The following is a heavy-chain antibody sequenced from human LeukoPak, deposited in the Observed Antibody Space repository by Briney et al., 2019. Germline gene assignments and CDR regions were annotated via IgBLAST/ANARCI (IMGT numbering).Heavy chain of an antibody. Sequence: SETLSLTCSVSGDSISTYYWSWIRQPPGKALEWIGYVYYSGSTDYNPSLKSRVTISVDTSKKQFSLNLNSVTAADTAVYYCSAGKQLWLRGLFDYWGQGTLVTVSS. CDR2: VYYSGST. J-gene: IGHJ4*02. CDR1: GDSISTYY. CDR3: SAGKQLWLRGLFDY. V-gene: IGHV4-59*01. D-gene: IGHD5-18*01.